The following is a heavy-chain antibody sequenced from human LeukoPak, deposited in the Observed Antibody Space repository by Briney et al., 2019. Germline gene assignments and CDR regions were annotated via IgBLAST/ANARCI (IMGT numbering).Heavy chain of an antibody. CDR2: IYYSGNT. D-gene: IGHD3-22*01. CDR3: ARLYYDSSGYYYFDY. V-gene: IGHV4-59*01. Sequence: SETLSLTCTVSGDSISSFYWSWIRQPPGRRLEWIGSIYYSGNTDYNPSLRSRVTMPVDTSKNQFSLKLSSVTAADTAVYYCARLYYDSSGYYYFDYWGQGTLVTVSS. CDR1: GDSISSFY. J-gene: IGHJ4*02.